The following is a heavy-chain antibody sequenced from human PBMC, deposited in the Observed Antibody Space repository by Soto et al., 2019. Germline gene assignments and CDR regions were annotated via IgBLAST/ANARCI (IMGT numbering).Heavy chain of an antibody. V-gene: IGHV4-34*01. CDR2: INHSGST. CDR1: GGSFSGYY. J-gene: IGHJ4*02. Sequence: SETLSLTCAVYGGSFSGYYWSWIRQPPGKGLEWIGEINHSGSTNYNPSLKSRVNISVDTPKNQFSLKLSSVTAADTAVYYCARGVNSSGWYYFDYWGQGTLVTVSS. CDR3: ARGVNSSGWYYFDY. D-gene: IGHD6-19*01.